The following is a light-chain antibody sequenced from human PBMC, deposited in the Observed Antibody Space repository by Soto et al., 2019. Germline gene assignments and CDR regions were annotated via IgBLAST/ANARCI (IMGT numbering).Light chain of an antibody. CDR3: QQYNNWPRT. J-gene: IGKJ1*01. Sequence: EIMMTQSPATLSASPGERATLSCRASQSVSNNLAWYQQKPGQAPRLLIYGASSRATGIPARFSGSGSGTEFTLTISSLQSEDFAVYYGQQYNNWPRTCGQGTKVEIK. CDR1: QSVSNN. V-gene: IGKV3-15*01. CDR2: GAS.